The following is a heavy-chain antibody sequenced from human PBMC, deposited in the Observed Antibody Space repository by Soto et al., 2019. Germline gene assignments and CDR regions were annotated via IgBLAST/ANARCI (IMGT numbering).Heavy chain of an antibody. CDR2: INHSGST. Sequence: PSETLSLTCAVYGGSFSGYYWSWIRQPPGKGLEWIGEINHSGSTNYNPSLKSRVTISVDTSKNQFSLKLSSVTAADTAVYYCARGSRYCSSTSCYPKIDYWGQGTLVTVSS. V-gene: IGHV4-34*01. CDR1: GGSFSGYY. D-gene: IGHD2-2*01. CDR3: ARGSRYCSSTSCYPKIDY. J-gene: IGHJ4*02.